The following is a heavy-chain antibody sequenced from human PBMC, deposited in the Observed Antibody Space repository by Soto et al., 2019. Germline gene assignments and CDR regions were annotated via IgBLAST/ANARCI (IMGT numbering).Heavy chain of an antibody. D-gene: IGHD3-10*01. CDR2: ISGSGGST. V-gene: IGHV3-23*01. CDR1: GFTFSGYA. Sequence: EVQLLESGGGLVQPGGSLRLSCAASGFTFSGYAMSWVRQAPGKGLEWVSAISGSGGSTYYADSVKGRFTFSRDNSKNTLYLQMNSQRAEDTAVYYCEKSTGWFGDFDYLGQGTLVTVSS. J-gene: IGHJ4*02. CDR3: EKSTGWFGDFDY.